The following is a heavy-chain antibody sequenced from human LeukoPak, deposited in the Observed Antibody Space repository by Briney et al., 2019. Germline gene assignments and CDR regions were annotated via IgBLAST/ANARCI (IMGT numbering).Heavy chain of an antibody. J-gene: IGHJ4*02. V-gene: IGHV3-53*01. Sequence: GGSLRLSCAASGFTFSTYYMTWVRQAPGKGLESVSVIYSGGSTYYADSVKGRFTVSRDNSKNTLYLQMNSLRAEDTAMYYCARGLGYCTSTTCLLPFDYWGQGTLVTVSS. CDR1: GFTFSTYY. D-gene: IGHD2-2*01. CDR3: ARGLGYCTSTTCLLPFDY. CDR2: IYSGGST.